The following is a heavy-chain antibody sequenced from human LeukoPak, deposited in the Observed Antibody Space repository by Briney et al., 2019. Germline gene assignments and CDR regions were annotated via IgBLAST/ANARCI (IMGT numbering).Heavy chain of an antibody. V-gene: IGHV3-53*01. Sequence: GGSLRLSCAASGFTVSSNYMNWVRQASGKGLEWVSIIYSGGSTYYADSVKGRFTISRDNSKNTLYLQMDSLRAEDTAVYYCARGLTGDSLDCWGQGTLVTVSS. CDR3: ARGLTGDSLDC. D-gene: IGHD2-21*02. CDR1: GFTVSSNY. CDR2: IYSGGST. J-gene: IGHJ4*02.